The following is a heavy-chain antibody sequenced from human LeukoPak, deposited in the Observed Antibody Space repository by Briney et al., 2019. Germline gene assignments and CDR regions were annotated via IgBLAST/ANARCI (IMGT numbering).Heavy chain of an antibody. CDR3: ARSRQRGSYSY. J-gene: IGHJ4*02. D-gene: IGHD1-26*01. CDR2: IYHNGNT. V-gene: IGHV4-31*03. Sequence: SQTLSLTCPVTGGSIYSAGDYWSWIRQHPGKGLEWIGYIYHNGNTYYHPALKSRVTISVDTSKNQFSLNLTSVTAADTAVYFCARSRQRGSYSYWGQGTLVTVSS. CDR1: GGSIYSAGDY.